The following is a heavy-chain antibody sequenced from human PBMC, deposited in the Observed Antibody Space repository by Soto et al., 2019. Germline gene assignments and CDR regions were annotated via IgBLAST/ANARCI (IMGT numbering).Heavy chain of an antibody. V-gene: IGHV3-23*01. CDR3: AKAKRGILPTTTGGLDY. Sequence: EVQLLESGENLVQPGGSLRLSCAGSGFPFSTYAVSWVRQTPGKGLEWVSAISPTGGSTYYAASVRGRFTISRDNSKNTVFLQMSGLRAEDTAIYYCAKAKRGILPTTTGGLDYWGQGTVLSVSS. CDR1: GFPFSTYA. D-gene: IGHD4-4*01. J-gene: IGHJ4*02. CDR2: ISPTGGST.